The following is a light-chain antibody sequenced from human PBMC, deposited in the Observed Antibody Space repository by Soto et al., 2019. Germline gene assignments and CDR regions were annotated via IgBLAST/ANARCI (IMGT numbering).Light chain of an antibody. Sequence: EIVLTQSPGTLSLSPGERVTLSCKVSQSVTNSELAWYQQKPGQAPRLPIYGASSRATGIPDRFSGGGSGTDFTLTISRLEPEDSAVYYCQNHGTTFGQGTKVDIK. J-gene: IGKJ1*01. V-gene: IGKV3-20*01. CDR1: QSVTNSE. CDR3: QNHGTT. CDR2: GAS.